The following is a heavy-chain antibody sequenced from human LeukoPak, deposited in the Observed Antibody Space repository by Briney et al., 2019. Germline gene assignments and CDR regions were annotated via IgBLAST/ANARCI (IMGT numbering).Heavy chain of an antibody. D-gene: IGHD5-18*01. V-gene: IGHV4-4*07. CDR2: IYTSGST. CDR3: ARDSYERIQLYYYYYYMDV. Sequence: SETLSLTCTVSGGSISSYYWSWIRQSAGKGLEWIGRIYTSGSTNYNPSLKSRVTMSVDTSKNQFSLKLSSVTAADTAVYYCARDSYERIQLYYYYYYMDVWGKGTTVTVSS. CDR1: GGSISSYY. J-gene: IGHJ6*03.